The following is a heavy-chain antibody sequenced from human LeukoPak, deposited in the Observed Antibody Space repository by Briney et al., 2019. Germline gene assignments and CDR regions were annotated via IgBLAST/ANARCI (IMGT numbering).Heavy chain of an antibody. CDR2: ISWNSGSI. Sequence: GGSLRLSCAASGFTFDDYAMHWVRHARGKGLEWVSGISWNSGSIGYADSVKGRFTISRDNAKNSLYLKMNSLRAEDTALYYCAKEHLRDGYNQKSGFDYWGQGTLVTVSS. D-gene: IGHD5-24*01. J-gene: IGHJ4*02. CDR3: AKEHLRDGYNQKSGFDY. V-gene: IGHV3-9*01. CDR1: GFTFDDYA.